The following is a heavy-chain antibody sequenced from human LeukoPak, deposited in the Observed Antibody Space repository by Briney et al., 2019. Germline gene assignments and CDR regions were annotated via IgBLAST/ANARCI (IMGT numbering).Heavy chain of an antibody. J-gene: IGHJ6*03. Sequence: SQTLSLTCTVSGGSISSGGYYWSWIRQPPGKGLEWIGYIYHSGSTYYNPSLKSRVTISVDRSKNQFSLKLSSVTAEDTAVYYCARKGPAAYDYYYMDVWGKGTTVTVSS. CDR1: GGSISSGGYY. CDR3: ARKGPAAYDYYYMDV. V-gene: IGHV4-30-2*01. CDR2: IYHSGST. D-gene: IGHD2-2*01.